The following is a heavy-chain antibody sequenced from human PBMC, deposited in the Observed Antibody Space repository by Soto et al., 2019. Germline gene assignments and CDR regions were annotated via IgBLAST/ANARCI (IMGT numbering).Heavy chain of an antibody. CDR2: TFYRSRWYN. J-gene: IGHJ4*02. V-gene: IGHV6-1*01. D-gene: IGHD3-3*01. CDR1: GDSVSSNSAG. Sequence: SQTLSLTCVISGDSVSSNSAGWNWIRQSPSRGLEWLGRTFYRSRWYNEYAVSVKGRITVSPGTSTNQISLQLSSVTPEDTAVYFCTRDIDFGYWGRGTQVTVSS. CDR3: TRDIDFGY.